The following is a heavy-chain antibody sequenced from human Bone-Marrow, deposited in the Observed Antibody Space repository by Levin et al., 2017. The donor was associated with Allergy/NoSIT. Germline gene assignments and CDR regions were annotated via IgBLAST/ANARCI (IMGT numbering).Heavy chain of an antibody. CDR1: GASISNHH. J-gene: IGHJ6*03. V-gene: IGHV4-59*11. D-gene: IGHD3-10*01. CDR2: MYKTNSA. Sequence: PSETLSLTCTVSGASISNHHWSWIRQPPGKGLEWIGYMYKTNSANLNPSLKSRVTMSADMSKNQFSLSLRSVTAADTAVYYCARQAYGTRYYSRSPKNKEDDYYYMDVWGRGTTVTVSS. CDR3: ARQAYGTRYYSRSPKNKEDDYYYMDV.